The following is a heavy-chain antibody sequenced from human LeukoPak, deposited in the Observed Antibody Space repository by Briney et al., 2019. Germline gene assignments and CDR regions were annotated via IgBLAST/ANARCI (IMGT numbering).Heavy chain of an antibody. CDR1: GFTFSDYY. D-gene: IGHD4-11*01. CDR2: INHSGST. V-gene: IGHV4-34*01. Sequence: GSLRLSCAASGFTFSDYYWSWIRQPPGKGLEWIGEINHSGSTNYNPSLKSRVTISVDTSKNQFSLKLSSVTAADTAVYYCARWTLYSNYYFDYWGQGTLVTVSS. J-gene: IGHJ4*02. CDR3: ARWTLYSNYYFDY.